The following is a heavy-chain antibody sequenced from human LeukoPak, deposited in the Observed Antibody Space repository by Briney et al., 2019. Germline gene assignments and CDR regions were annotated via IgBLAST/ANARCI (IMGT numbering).Heavy chain of an antibody. V-gene: IGHV3-30*14. J-gene: IGHJ4*02. Sequence: PGRSLRLSCAASGFTFSSYAMHWVRQAPGKGLEWVAVISYDGSNKYYADSVKGRFTISRDNSKNTLYLQMNSLRAEDTAVYYCARSMDWYYFDYWGQGTLVTVSS. CDR3: ARSMDWYYFDY. CDR2: ISYDGSNK. D-gene: IGHD2/OR15-2a*01. CDR1: GFTFSSYA.